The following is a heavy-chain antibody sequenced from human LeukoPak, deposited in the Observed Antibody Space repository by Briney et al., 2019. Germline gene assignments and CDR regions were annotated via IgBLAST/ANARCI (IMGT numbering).Heavy chain of an antibody. CDR1: GYTFSSYW. J-gene: IGHJ4*02. V-gene: IGHV5-51*01. D-gene: IGHD3-3*01. Sequence: GESLRISCKGSGYTFSSYWIGWVRQMPGKGLEWMGIIYPGDSDTRYSPSLQGQVTISVDTSIGTAYLQWSSLKASDTAIYYCARQNDFKLDYWGQGTLVTVSS. CDR3: ARQNDFKLDY. CDR2: IYPGDSDT.